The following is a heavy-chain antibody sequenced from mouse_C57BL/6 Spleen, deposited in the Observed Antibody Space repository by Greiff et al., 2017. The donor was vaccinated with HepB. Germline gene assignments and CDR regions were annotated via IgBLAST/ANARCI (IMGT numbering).Heavy chain of an antibody. CDR3: ARRGIWDYYGSIDY. J-gene: IGHJ2*01. D-gene: IGHD1-1*01. CDR1: GFTFSDYG. CDR2: ISSGSSTI. Sequence: EVKVVESGGGLVKPGGSLKLSCAASGFTFSDYGMHWVRQAPEKGLEWVAYISSGSSTIYYADTVKGRFTISRDNAKNALFLQLTSLRSEDTAMYYCARRGIWDYYGSIDYWGQGTTLTVSS. V-gene: IGHV5-17*01.